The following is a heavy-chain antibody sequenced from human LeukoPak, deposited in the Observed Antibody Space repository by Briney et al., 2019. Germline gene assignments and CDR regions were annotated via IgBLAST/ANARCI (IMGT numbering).Heavy chain of an antibody. V-gene: IGHV1-46*01. J-gene: IGHJ4*02. Sequence: ASVKVSCKTSGYTFINYYMHWVRQAPGQGLECMGIINPSGGSTRYAQKFQGRVTMTRDTSTSTVYMEVSGLTSEDTAVYYCARVASYDSSAYYGYWGQGTLVTVSS. CDR2: INPSGGST. D-gene: IGHD3-22*01. CDR1: GYTFINYY. CDR3: ARVASYDSSAYYGY.